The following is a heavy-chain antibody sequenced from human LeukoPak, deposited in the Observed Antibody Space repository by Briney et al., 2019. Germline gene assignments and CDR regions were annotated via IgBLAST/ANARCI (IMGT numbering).Heavy chain of an antibody. J-gene: IGHJ4*02. D-gene: IGHD6-13*01. CDR2: IWYDGSNK. CDR1: GFTFSSYG. CDR3: ANGVWQQLGGFDY. Sequence: GRSLRLSCAASGFTFSSYGMHWVRQAPGKGLEWVAVIWYDGSNKYYADSVKGRFTISRDNSKNTLYLQMNSLRAEDTAVYYCANGVWQQLGGFDYWGQGTLVTVSS. V-gene: IGHV3-33*06.